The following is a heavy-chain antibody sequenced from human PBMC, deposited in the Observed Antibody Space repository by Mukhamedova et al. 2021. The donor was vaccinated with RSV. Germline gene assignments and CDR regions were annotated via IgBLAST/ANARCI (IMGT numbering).Heavy chain of an antibody. V-gene: IGHV1-18*01. J-gene: IGHJ3*02. CDR2: INADNGYT. Sequence: GLEWMGWINADNGYTHYAQKFQGRVTMTADASTRTAYMELRSLRSDDTAVYYCALTTVTNDRGAFDIWGQGTKVIVSS. CDR3: ALTTVTNDRGAFDI. D-gene: IGHD4-17*01.